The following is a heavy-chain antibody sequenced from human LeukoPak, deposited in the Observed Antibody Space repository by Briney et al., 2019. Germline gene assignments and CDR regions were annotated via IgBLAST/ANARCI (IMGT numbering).Heavy chain of an antibody. CDR3: ATEQNDYRYNWFDP. Sequence: SETLSLTCTVSGGSISSSSYYWGWIRQPPGKGLEWIGSIYYSGSTYYNPSLKSRVTISVDTSKNQFSLKLSSVTAADTAVYYCATEQNDYRYNWFDPWGQGTLVTVSS. CDR2: IYYSGST. J-gene: IGHJ5*02. CDR1: GGSISSSSYY. D-gene: IGHD4-11*01. V-gene: IGHV4-39*01.